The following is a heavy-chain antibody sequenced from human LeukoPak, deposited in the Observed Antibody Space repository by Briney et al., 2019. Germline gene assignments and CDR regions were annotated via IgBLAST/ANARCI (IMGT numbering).Heavy chain of an antibody. CDR2: ISGSGGST. D-gene: IGHD3-10*01. V-gene: IGHV3-23*01. CDR1: GFTFSSYA. J-gene: IGHJ4*02. CDR3: AKIDVGALTMVRGLYFDY. Sequence: PGGSLRLSCAASGFTFSSYAMSWVRQAPGKGLEWVSAISGSGGSTYYADSVKGRFTISRDNSKNTLYLQMNSLRAEDTAVYYCAKIDVGALTMVRGLYFDYWGQGTLVTVSS.